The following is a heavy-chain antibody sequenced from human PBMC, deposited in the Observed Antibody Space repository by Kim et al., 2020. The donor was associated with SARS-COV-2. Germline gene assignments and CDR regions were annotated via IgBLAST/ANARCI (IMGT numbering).Heavy chain of an antibody. CDR3: ARLWTTVTTSHFGYYYYGMDV. J-gene: IGHJ6*02. Sequence: GESLKISCKGSGYSFTSYWISWVRQMPGKGLEWMGRIDPSDSYTNYSPSFQGHVTISADKSISTAYLQWSSLKASDTAMYYCARLWTTVTTSHFGYYYYGMDVWGQGTTVTVSS. CDR1: GYSFTSYW. CDR2: IDPSDSYT. V-gene: IGHV5-10-1*01. D-gene: IGHD4-17*01.